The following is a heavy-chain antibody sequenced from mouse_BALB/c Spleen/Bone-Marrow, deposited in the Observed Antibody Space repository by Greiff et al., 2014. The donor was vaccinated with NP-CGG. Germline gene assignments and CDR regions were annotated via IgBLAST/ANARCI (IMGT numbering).Heavy chain of an antibody. Sequence: DVMLVESGGGLVKPGGSLKLSCAASGFTFSSYAMSWVRQSPEKRLEWVADISSGGSYTYYPDTVTGRFTISRDNAKNTLYLEMSSLRSEDTAMYYCARDSSGYFDYWGQGTTLTVSS. CDR2: ISSGGSYT. J-gene: IGHJ2*01. D-gene: IGHD3-1*01. CDR3: ARDSSGYFDY. V-gene: IGHV5-9-4*01. CDR1: GFTFSSYA.